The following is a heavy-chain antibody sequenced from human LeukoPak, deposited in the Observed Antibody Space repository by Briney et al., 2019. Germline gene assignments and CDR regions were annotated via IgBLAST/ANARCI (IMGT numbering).Heavy chain of an antibody. CDR1: GGSISSSSYY. Sequence: KPSETLSLTCTVSGGSISSSSYYWGWIRQPPGKGLEWIGSIYYSGSTYYNPSLKSRVTISVDTSKNQFSLKLSSVTAADTAMYYCARLYNQSKYRLGYYDLWGRGTLVTVSS. J-gene: IGHJ2*01. CDR2: IYYSGST. D-gene: IGHD1-14*01. CDR3: ARLYNQSKYRLGYYDL. V-gene: IGHV4-39*01.